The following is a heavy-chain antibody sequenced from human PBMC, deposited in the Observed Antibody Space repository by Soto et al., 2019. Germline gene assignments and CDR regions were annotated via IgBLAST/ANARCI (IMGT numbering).Heavy chain of an antibody. CDR2: ISGSGGST. CDR3: AKGLVATTYYYYYYGMDV. J-gene: IGHJ6*02. CDR1: GFTFSSYA. V-gene: IGHV3-23*01. Sequence: VGSLRLSCAASGFTFSSYAMSWVRQAPGKGLEWVSAISGSGGSTYYADSVKGRFTISRDNSKNTLYLQMNSLRAEDTAVYYCAKGLVATTYYYYYYGMDVWGQGTTVTVS. D-gene: IGHD5-12*01.